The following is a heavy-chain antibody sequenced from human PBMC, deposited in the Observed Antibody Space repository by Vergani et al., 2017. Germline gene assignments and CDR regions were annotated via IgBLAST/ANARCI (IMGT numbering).Heavy chain of an antibody. J-gene: IGHJ6*02. D-gene: IGHD5-12*01. CDR1: GFTVSSNY. CDR2: IYSGGST. CDR3: ARDRVDIVATTTYYYYYYGMDV. V-gene: IGHV3-53*04. Sequence: EVQLVESGGGLVQPGGSLRLFCAASGFTVSSNYMSWVRQAPGKGLEGVSVIYSGGSTYYADSVKGRFTISRHNPKNKLYLQMNSLRAEDTAVYYCARDRVDIVATTTYYYYYYGMDVWGQGTTVTVSS.